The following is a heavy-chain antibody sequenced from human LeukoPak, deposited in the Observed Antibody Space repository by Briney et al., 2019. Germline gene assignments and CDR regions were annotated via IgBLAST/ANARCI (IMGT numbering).Heavy chain of an antibody. J-gene: IGHJ5*02. D-gene: IGHD5-18*01. CDR1: GGSISSYY. Sequence: SETLSLTCTVSGGSISSYYWSWIRQPPGKGLEWIGYIYTSGSTNYNPSLKSRVTISVDTSKNQFSLKLSSVTAADTAVYYCARQYSYGFRGWFDPWGQGTLVTVSS. V-gene: IGHV4-4*09. CDR2: IYTSGST. CDR3: ARQYSYGFRGWFDP.